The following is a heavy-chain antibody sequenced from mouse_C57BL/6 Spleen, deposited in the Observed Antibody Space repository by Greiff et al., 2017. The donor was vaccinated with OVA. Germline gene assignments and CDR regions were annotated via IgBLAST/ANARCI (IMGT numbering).Heavy chain of an antibody. V-gene: IGHV1-74*01. D-gene: IGHD1-1*01. Sequence: QVQLQQPGAELVKPGASVKVSCKASGYTFTSYWMHWVKQRPGRGLEWIGRLHPSASDTNYNQKFKGKATLTVDKSSSTAYMQLSSLTSEDSAVYYCASHYGFAYWGQGTLVTVSA. CDR2: LHPSASDT. J-gene: IGHJ3*01. CDR3: ASHYGFAY. CDR1: GYTFTSYW.